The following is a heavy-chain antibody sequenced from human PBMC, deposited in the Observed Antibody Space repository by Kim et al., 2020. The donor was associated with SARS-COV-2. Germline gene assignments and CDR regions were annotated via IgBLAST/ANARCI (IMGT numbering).Heavy chain of an antibody. CDR1: GYIFSNHW. CDR2: IFPDDSDT. D-gene: IGHD1-1*01. J-gene: IGHJ3*02. CDR3: ATTPTRRLDAFYM. Sequence: GESLKISCKGSGYIFSNHWTAWVRQKPGKGLEWIGIIFPDDSDTRYSPSFEGQVTISVDTSISTAYLQWSSLKAADTAMYYCATTPTRRLDAFYMWGQGTMVTVSS. V-gene: IGHV5-51*01.